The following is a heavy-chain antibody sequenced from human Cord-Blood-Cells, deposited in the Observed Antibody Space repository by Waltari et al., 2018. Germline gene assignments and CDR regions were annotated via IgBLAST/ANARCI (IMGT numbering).Heavy chain of an antibody. CDR3: ARRDIVGATDY. D-gene: IGHD1-26*01. Sequence: QLQLQESGPGLVKPSETLSLTCTVSGGSISSSSYSWRWIRQPPGKGLEWIGSIYYSGSTYYNPSLKSRVTISVDTSKNQFSLKLSSVTAADTAVYYCARRDIVGATDYWGQGTLVTVSS. J-gene: IGHJ4*02. CDR2: IYYSGST. V-gene: IGHV4-39*01. CDR1: GGSISSSSYS.